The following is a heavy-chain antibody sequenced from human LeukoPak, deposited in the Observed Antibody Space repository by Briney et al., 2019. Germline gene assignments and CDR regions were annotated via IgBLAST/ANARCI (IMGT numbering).Heavy chain of an antibody. D-gene: IGHD6-19*01. J-gene: IGHJ6*03. V-gene: IGHV1-8*01. Sequence: ASVKVSCKASGYTFTSYDINWVRQATGQGLEWKGWMNPNSGNTGYAQKFQGRVTMTRNTSISTAYMELSSLRSEDTAVYYCARAVAGVNYYYMDVWGKGTTVTISS. CDR1: GYTFTSYD. CDR2: MNPNSGNT. CDR3: ARAVAGVNYYYMDV.